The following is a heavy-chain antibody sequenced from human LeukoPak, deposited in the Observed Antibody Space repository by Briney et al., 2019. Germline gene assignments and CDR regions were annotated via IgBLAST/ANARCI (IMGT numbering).Heavy chain of an antibody. Sequence: GGSLRLSCAAAGFSFSDRYMSWIRQAPGKGMEWVAYISPNGDTIHYADSVKGRFSISRDDAKNSLFLQVNSLRAEDTAVYYCVRGASVVAGSDNAFDIWGQGTMVTVSS. D-gene: IGHD6-19*01. CDR3: VRGASVVAGSDNAFDI. CDR2: ISPNGDTI. CDR1: GFSFSDRY. J-gene: IGHJ3*02. V-gene: IGHV3-11*04.